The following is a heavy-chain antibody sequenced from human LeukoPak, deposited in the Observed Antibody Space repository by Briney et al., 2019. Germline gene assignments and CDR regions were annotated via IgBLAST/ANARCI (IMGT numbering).Heavy chain of an antibody. J-gene: IGHJ6*02. Sequence: GGSLRLSCAASGFTFSSYWMHWVRQAPGKGPVWVSRINSDGSSTSYADSVKGRFTISRDNAKNTLCLQMNSLRAEDTAVYYCARETGSGYGMDVWGQGTTVTVSS. CDR2: INSDGSST. CDR3: ARETGSGYGMDV. D-gene: IGHD3-10*01. V-gene: IGHV3-74*01. CDR1: GFTFSSYW.